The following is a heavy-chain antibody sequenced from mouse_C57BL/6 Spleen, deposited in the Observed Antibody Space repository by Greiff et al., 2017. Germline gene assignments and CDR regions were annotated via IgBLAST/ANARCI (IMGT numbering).Heavy chain of an antibody. CDR3: ARRVGTGVATSYYFGY. CDR2: IYPRSGNT. Sequence: VQLQQSGAELARPGASVKLSCKASGYTFTSYGISWVKQRTGQGLEWIGEIYPRSGNTYYNEKFKGRATLTADKSSSTAYMELRSLTSEDSAVYFCARRVGTGVATSYYFGYWGQGTTLTVSS. CDR1: GYTFTSYG. J-gene: IGHJ2*01. D-gene: IGHD1-1*01. V-gene: IGHV1-81*01.